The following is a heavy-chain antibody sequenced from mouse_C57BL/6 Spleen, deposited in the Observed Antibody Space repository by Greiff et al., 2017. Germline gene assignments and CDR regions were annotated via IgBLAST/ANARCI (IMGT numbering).Heavy chain of an antibody. D-gene: IGHD1-1*01. V-gene: IGHV1-4*01. CDR2: INPSSGYT. CDR1: GYTFTSYT. CDR3: ARYTTVVPFAY. J-gene: IGHJ3*01. Sequence: VQLQQSGAELARPGASVKMSCKASGYTFTSYTMPWVKQRPGQGLAWIGYINPSSGYTKYNQKFKDKATLTADKSSSTAYMQLSSLTSEDSAVYYCARYTTVVPFAYWGQGTLVTVSA.